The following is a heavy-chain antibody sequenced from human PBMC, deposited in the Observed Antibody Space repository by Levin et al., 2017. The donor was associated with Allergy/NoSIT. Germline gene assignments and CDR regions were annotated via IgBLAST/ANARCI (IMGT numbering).Heavy chain of an antibody. CDR3: ARGAIEYDDYPVFDY. CDR2: IHGTGST. CDR1: GDSLTTYY. Sequence: SQTLSLTCTVSGDSLTTYYWTWIRQPAGKGLEWLGRIHGTGSTNYNPSLKSRVTMSVDTSKNQFSLKLNSVTAADMAVYYGARGAIEYDDYPVFDYWGQGTLVTVSS. V-gene: IGHV4-4*07. J-gene: IGHJ4*02. D-gene: IGHD4-17*01.